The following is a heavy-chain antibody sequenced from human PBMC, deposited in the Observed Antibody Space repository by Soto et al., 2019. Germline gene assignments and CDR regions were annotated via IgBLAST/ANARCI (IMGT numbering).Heavy chain of an antibody. CDR1: GFTFSNAW. V-gene: IGHV3-15*01. Sequence: GGSLRLSCAASGFTFSNAWMSWVRQAPGKGLEWVGRIKSKTDGGTTDYAAPVKGRFTISRDDSKNTLYLQMNSLKTEDTAVYYCTSITIFGVVRVYYYYMDVWGKGTTVTVSS. CDR2: IKSKTDGGTT. D-gene: IGHD3-3*01. CDR3: TSITIFGVVRVYYYYMDV. J-gene: IGHJ6*03.